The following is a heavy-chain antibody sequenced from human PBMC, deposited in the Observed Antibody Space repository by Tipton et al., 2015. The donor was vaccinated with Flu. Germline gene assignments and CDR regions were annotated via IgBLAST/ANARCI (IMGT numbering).Heavy chain of an antibody. CDR1: GFTVSPNY. CDR2: IHGVDST. J-gene: IGHJ4*02. Sequence: VVSGFTVSPNYMSWVRQAPGKGLEWVSAIHGVDSTYYADSVKGRFTISRDNSKNTLYLQMNTLSPEDTAVYFCARGTSVTNFFDYWGQGTLVTVSS. D-gene: IGHD4-17*01. CDR3: ARGTSVTNFFDY. V-gene: IGHV3-66*01.